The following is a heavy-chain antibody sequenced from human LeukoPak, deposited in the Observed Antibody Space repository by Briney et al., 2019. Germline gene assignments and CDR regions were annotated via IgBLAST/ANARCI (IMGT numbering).Heavy chain of an antibody. D-gene: IGHD3-22*01. V-gene: IGHV3-21*01. CDR2: ISSSSSYI. Sequence: GGSLRLSCAASGFTFSSYSMNWVRRAPGKGLEWVSSISSSSSYIYYADSVKGRFTISRDNAKNSLYLQMNSLRAEDTAVYYCAREVRHYYDSSGYSDYWGQGTLVTVSS. J-gene: IGHJ4*02. CDR3: AREVRHYYDSSGYSDY. CDR1: GFTFSSYS.